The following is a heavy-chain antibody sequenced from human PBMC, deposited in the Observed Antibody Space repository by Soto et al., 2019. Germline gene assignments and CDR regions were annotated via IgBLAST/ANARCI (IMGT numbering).Heavy chain of an antibody. J-gene: IGHJ6*04. CDR2: IYPGDSDT. D-gene: IGHD6-13*01. Sequence: PGESLKISCKGSGYSFTSYWIGWVRQMPGKGLEWMGIIYPGDSDTRYSPSFQGQVTISADKSISTAYLQWSSLKASDTAMYYCARHGAIAAAITGYSQRGMDVWGKGTTVTVSS. V-gene: IGHV5-51*01. CDR3: ARHGAIAAAITGYSQRGMDV. CDR1: GYSFTSYW.